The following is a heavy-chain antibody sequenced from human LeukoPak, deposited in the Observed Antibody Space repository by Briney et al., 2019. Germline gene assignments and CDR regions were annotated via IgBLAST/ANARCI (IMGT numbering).Heavy chain of an antibody. Sequence: ASVKVSCKASGYTFTSYAMHWVRQAPGQRLEWMGWINAGNGNTKYSQKFQGRVTITRDTSASTAYMELNSLRSEDTAVYYCARDRRPQLVQTEIDYWGQGTLVTVSS. J-gene: IGHJ4*02. D-gene: IGHD6-13*01. V-gene: IGHV1-3*01. CDR3: ARDRRPQLVQTEIDY. CDR2: INAGNGNT. CDR1: GYTFTSYA.